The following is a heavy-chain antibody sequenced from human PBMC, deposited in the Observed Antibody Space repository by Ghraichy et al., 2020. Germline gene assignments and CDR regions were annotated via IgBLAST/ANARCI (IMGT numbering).Heavy chain of an antibody. Sequence: GSLRLTCAASGFTFSSYAMHWVRQAPGKGLEWVAVISYDGSNKYYADSVKGRFTISRDNSKNTLYLQMNSLRAEDTAVYYCARAKLGIVGADAFDIWGQGTMVTVSS. D-gene: IGHD1-26*01. CDR2: ISYDGSNK. V-gene: IGHV3-30*04. CDR3: ARAKLGIVGADAFDI. CDR1: GFTFSSYA. J-gene: IGHJ3*02.